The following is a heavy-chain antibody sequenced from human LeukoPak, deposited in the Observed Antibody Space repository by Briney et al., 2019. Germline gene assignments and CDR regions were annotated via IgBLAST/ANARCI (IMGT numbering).Heavy chain of an antibody. J-gene: IGHJ3*02. Sequence: PSETLSLTCAVYGGSFSGYYWSWIRQPPGKGLEWIGEINHSGSTNYNPSLKSRVTISVDTSKNQFSLKLSSVTAADTAVYHCARGRLSRKFGFDIWGQGTMVTVSS. CDR3: ARGRLSRKFGFDI. CDR2: INHSGST. D-gene: IGHD3-16*02. CDR1: GGSFSGYY. V-gene: IGHV4-34*01.